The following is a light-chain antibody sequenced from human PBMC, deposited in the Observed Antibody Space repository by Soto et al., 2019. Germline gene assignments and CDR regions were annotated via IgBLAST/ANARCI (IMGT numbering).Light chain of an antibody. Sequence: EIVMTQSPASLSVSPGETATLSCRASQRVGVNLAWYQQKPGQAPRLLIYHASTRATGVPARFSGSGSGTDFTLNISSLQSEDIAVFYCQQYDSWPRTFCQGTKVEIK. V-gene: IGKV3-15*01. CDR1: QRVGVN. J-gene: IGKJ1*01. CDR3: QQYDSWPRT. CDR2: HAS.